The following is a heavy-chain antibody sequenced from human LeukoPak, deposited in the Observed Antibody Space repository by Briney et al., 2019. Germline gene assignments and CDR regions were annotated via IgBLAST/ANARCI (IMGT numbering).Heavy chain of an antibody. CDR3: ARARDPYYYDSSGYPVDFQH. V-gene: IGHV1-2*02. J-gene: IGHJ1*01. CDR2: INPNSGGT. Sequence: ASVKVSCKASGYTFTGYYMHWVRQAPGQGLEWMGWINPNSGGTNYAQKFQGRVTMTRDTSISTAYMELSRLRSDDTAVYYCARARDPYYYDSSGYPVDFQHWDQGTLVTVSS. D-gene: IGHD3-22*01. CDR1: GYTFTGYY.